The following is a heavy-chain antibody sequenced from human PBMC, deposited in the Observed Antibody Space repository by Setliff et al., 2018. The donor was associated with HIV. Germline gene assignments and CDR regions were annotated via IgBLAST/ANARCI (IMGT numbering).Heavy chain of an antibody. CDR1: GGIISSDSFF. J-gene: IGHJ4*02. Sequence: SETLSLTCTVSGGIISSDSFFWSWIRQPAGKGLEWIGHISATGSTNYNPSLKSRVTMSVDTSKNQFSLKLNSVTAADTAVYYCGREPNDGEPGNFDYWGQGTLVTVSS. D-gene: IGHD1-1*01. CDR2: ISATGST. V-gene: IGHV4-61*09. CDR3: GREPNDGEPGNFDY.